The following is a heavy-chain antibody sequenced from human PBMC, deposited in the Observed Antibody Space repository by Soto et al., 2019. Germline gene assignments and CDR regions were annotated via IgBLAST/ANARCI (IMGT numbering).Heavy chain of an antibody. J-gene: IGHJ4*02. CDR3: ARDPGQDEAMDY. CDR2: IWHDGKEK. V-gene: IGHV3-33*01. CDR1: GFTFSNFG. Sequence: QVQVVESGGGVVQPGRSLKLSCAASGFTFSNFGMHWVRQAPGKGLEWVAVIWHDGKEKYYADSAKGRSTISRDNSKNNLYLQINSLRAEDTAVYYCARDPGQDEAMDYWGQGTLVTVSS.